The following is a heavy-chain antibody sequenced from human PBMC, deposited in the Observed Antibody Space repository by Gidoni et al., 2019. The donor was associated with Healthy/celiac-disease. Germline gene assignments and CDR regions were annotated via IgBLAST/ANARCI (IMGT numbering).Heavy chain of an antibody. D-gene: IGHD1-26*01. CDR1: GGSISSGSYY. V-gene: IGHV4-61*02. J-gene: IGHJ4*02. Sequence: QVQLQESGPGLVKPSQTLSLTCTVSGGSISSGSYYWSWIRQPAGKGLEWIGRIYTSGSTNYNPSLKSRVTMSVDTSKNQFSLKLSSVTAADTAVYYCARDRPDSGSYLVTDYWGQGTLVTVSS. CDR3: ARDRPDSGSYLVTDY. CDR2: IYTSGST.